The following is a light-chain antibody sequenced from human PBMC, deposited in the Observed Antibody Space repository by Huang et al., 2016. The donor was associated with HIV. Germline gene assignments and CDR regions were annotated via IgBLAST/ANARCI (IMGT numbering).Light chain of an antibody. CDR3: QQHDSWLT. CDR1: QSITNH. V-gene: IGKV3-11*01. Sequence: IVLTQSPATLSWYLGERVTLSCRASQSITNHLAWYQQRPGQAPRLLIYDASTRVAGVPARFSGSGSGTYFTLTINSLEPEDFALYYCQQHDSWLTFGGGTKVEV. CDR2: DAS. J-gene: IGKJ4*01.